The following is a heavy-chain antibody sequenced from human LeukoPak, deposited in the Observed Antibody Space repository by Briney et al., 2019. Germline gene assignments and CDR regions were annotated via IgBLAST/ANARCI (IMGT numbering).Heavy chain of an antibody. D-gene: IGHD2-2*01. CDR2: IHYSGST. Sequence: SQTLSLTCTVSGGSISSGGYYWSWVRQPPGKGLEWIGNIHYSGSTNYNPSLKSRVTISLDTSKNQFSLRLTSVTAADTAMYYCARDNIVVVPAALGRRYYYYYMDVWGKGTTVTVSS. CDR1: GGSISSGGYY. J-gene: IGHJ6*03. V-gene: IGHV4-61*08. CDR3: ARDNIVVVPAALGRRYYYYYMDV.